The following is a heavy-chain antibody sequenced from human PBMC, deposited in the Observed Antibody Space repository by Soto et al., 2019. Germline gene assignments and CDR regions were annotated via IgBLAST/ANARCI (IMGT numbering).Heavy chain of an antibody. V-gene: IGHV4-4*07. CDR2: IYTSGST. CDR1: GGSISSYY. Sequence: PSETLSLTCTVSGGSISSYYWSWIRQPAGKGLEWIGRIYTSGSTNYNPSLKSRVTMSVDTSKNRFSLKLSSVTAADTAVYYCAREGPPNSXSLSQWLNYHYYYGMDVWGQGTTVTVSS. CDR3: AREGPPNSXSLSQWLNYHYYYGMDV. D-gene: IGHD6-6*01. J-gene: IGHJ6*02.